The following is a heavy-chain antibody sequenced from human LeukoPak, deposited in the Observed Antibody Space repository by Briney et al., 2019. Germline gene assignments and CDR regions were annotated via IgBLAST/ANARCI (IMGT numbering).Heavy chain of an antibody. Sequence: SETLSLTCTVSGGSISSSSYYWGWIRQPPGKGLEWIGSIYYSGSTYYNPPLKSRVTISVDTSKNQFSLKLSSVTAADTAVYYCASRAVYLNPDAFDIWGQGTMVTVSS. D-gene: IGHD1-14*01. CDR1: GGSISSSSYY. CDR3: ASRAVYLNPDAFDI. CDR2: IYYSGST. V-gene: IGHV4-39*01. J-gene: IGHJ3*02.